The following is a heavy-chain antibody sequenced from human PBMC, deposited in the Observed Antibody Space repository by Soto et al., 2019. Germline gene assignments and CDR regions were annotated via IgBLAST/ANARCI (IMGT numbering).Heavy chain of an antibody. Sequence: EVQLVETGGGLIQPGGSLRLSCAASGFTVSSNYMSWVRQAPGKGLEWVSVIYSGGSTYYADSVKGRFTISRDNSKNTLYLQMNSLRADDTAVYYCARDGDYGGNRVGYFDYWGQGTLVTVSS. CDR2: IYSGGST. J-gene: IGHJ4*02. V-gene: IGHV3-53*02. D-gene: IGHD4-17*01. CDR3: ARDGDYGGNRVGYFDY. CDR1: GFTVSSNY.